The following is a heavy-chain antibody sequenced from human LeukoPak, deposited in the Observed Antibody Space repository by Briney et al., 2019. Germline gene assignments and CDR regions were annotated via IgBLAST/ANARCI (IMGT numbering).Heavy chain of an antibody. CDR3: ARAPKIGSSWYDY. V-gene: IGHV1-69*04. Sequence: SVTVSCKASGGTFSSYAISWVRQAPGQGLEWMGRIIPILGIANYAQKFQGRVTITADKSPSTAYMELSSLRSEDTAVYYCARAPKIGSSWYDYWGQGTLVTVSS. CDR2: IIPILGIA. CDR1: GGTFSSYA. D-gene: IGHD6-13*01. J-gene: IGHJ4*02.